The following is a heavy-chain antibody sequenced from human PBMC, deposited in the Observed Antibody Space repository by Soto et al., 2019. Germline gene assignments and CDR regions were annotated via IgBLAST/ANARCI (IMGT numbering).Heavy chain of an antibody. CDR2: IDYNVVT. V-gene: IGHV4-39*01. Sequence: SETLSLTCSVSGGSINSNDYYWGWIHHPPGKGLEWIGNIDYNVVTCYNPSLKSRVTVSKDTSKNQFSLKLTSVTAADTALYYCGKVLVGATGHTDYDYWGKGTLVTVSA. CDR1: GGSINSNDYY. J-gene: IGHJ4*02. D-gene: IGHD2-15*01. CDR3: GKVLVGATGHTDYDY.